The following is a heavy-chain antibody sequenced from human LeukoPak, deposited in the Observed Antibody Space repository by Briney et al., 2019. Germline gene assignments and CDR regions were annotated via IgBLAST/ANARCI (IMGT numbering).Heavy chain of an antibody. CDR1: GFTFDDYG. Sequence: QSGGSLRLSCAASGFTFDDYGMSWVRQAPGKGLESVSVISNDGGTYYADSVKGRFTISRDNSKNTLYLQMNSLRAEDTAVYYCAKANSITIFGVISPVDYWGQGTLVTVSS. D-gene: IGHD3-3*01. V-gene: IGHV3-23*03. CDR3: AKANSITIFGVISPVDY. J-gene: IGHJ4*02. CDR2: ISNDGGT.